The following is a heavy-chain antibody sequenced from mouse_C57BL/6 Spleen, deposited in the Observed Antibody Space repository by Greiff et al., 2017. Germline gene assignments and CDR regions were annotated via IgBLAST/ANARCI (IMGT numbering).Heavy chain of an antibody. J-gene: IGHJ1*03. CDR3: ARGRYYGNSWYFDV. D-gene: IGHD2-1*01. CDR1: GYTFTSYW. Sequence: QVQLQQPGAELVKPGASVKLSCKASGYTFTSYWMHWVKQRPGQGLEWIGMIHPNSGSTNYNEKFKSKATLTVDKSSSTAYMQLSSLTSEDSAVYYCARGRYYGNSWYFDVWGTGTTVTVAS. V-gene: IGHV1-64*01. CDR2: IHPNSGST.